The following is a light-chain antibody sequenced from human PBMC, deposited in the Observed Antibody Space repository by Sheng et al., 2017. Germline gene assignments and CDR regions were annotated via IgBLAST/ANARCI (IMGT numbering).Light chain of an antibody. CDR1: QSVTTNY. CDR3: QQYGNVPRT. CDR2: GAI. V-gene: IGKV3-20*01. J-gene: IGKJ2*01. Sequence: EIVLTQSPGTLSLSPGERATLSCGASQSVTTNYLAWYQQKPGQAPRLLIYGAIVRATGIPERFSGSGSGTDFTLTINTLEPEDFAVYYCQQYGNVPRTFGQGTKLEIK.